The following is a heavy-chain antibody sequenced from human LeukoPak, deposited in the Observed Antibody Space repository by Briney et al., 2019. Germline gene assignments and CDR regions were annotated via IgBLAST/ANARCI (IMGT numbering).Heavy chain of an antibody. J-gene: IGHJ3*02. Sequence: ASVKVSCKASGYTFTGYYMHWVRQAPGQGLEWMGRINPNSGGTNYAQKFQGRVTMTRDTSISTAYMELSRLRSEDTAVYYCARGSGSLGAFDIWGQGTMVTVSS. D-gene: IGHD1-26*01. CDR3: ARGSGSLGAFDI. CDR2: INPNSGGT. V-gene: IGHV1-2*06. CDR1: GYTFTGYY.